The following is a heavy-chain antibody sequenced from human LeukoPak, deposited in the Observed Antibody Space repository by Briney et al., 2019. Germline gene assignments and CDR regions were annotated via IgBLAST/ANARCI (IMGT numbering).Heavy chain of an antibody. V-gene: IGHV3-7*01. Sequence: PGGSLRLSCAASGFVFGSYYMNWVRQAPGKGLEWVANIKPDGSEENYVDSVRGRFTISRDNAKNSVYLQMNSLRADDTALYYCVRGHYADYTSQGTLVTVSS. J-gene: IGHJ4*02. CDR1: GFVFGSYY. CDR3: VRGHYADY. CDR2: IKPDGSEE.